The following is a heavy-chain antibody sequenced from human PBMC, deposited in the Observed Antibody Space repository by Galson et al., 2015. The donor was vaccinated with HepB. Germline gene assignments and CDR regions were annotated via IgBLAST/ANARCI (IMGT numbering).Heavy chain of an antibody. CDR3: ARVPNRWAPGYYYYYMDV. V-gene: IGHV1-8*01. CDR2: MNPNSGNT. J-gene: IGHJ6*03. D-gene: IGHD4-23*01. CDR1: GYTFTSYD. Sequence: SVKVSCKASGYTFTSYDINWVRQATGQGLEWMGWMNPNSGNTGYAQKFQGRVTMTRNTSISTAYMELSSLRSEDTAVYYCARVPNRWAPGYYYYYMDVWGKGTTVTVSS.